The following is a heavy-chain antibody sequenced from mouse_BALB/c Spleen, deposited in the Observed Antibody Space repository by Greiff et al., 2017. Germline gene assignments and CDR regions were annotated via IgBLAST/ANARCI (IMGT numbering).Heavy chain of an antibody. CDR2: IWAGGST. CDR3: ARDPRWFAY. V-gene: IGHV2-9*02. Sequence: VKLMESGPGLVAPSQSLSITCTVSGFSLTSYGVHWVRQPPGKGLEWLGVIWAGGSTNYNSALMSRLSISKDNSKSQVFLKMNSLQTDDTAMYYCARDPRWFAYWGQGTLVTVSA. J-gene: IGHJ3*01. CDR1: GFSLTSYG.